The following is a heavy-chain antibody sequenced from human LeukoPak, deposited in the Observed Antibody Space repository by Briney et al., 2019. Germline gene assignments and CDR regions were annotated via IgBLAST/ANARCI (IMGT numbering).Heavy chain of an antibody. CDR3: AREGGPYRPLDY. Sequence: SQTLSLTCSVSGGSITSGEYYWSWIRQHPGKGLERIGYIYYSGNPYYNPSLESRVAISLDTSKNQFSLKVNSVTAADTAVYYCAREGGPYRPLDYSGQGTLVTVAS. CDR1: GGSITSGEYY. CDR2: IYYSGNP. J-gene: IGHJ4*02. V-gene: IGHV4-31*03.